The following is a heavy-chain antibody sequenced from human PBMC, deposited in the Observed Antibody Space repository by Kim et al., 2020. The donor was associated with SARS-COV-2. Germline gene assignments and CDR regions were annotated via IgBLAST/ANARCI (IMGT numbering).Heavy chain of an antibody. CDR3: AKDTPVLLWFGEPPDY. Sequence: GGSLRLSCAASGFTFSSYAMSWVRQAPGKGLEWVSAISGSGGSTYYADSVKGRFTISRDNSKNTLYLQMNSLRAEDTAVYYCAKDTPVLLWFGEPPDYWGQGTLVTVSS. J-gene: IGHJ4*02. CDR2: ISGSGGST. V-gene: IGHV3-23*01. CDR1: GFTFSSYA. D-gene: IGHD3-10*01.